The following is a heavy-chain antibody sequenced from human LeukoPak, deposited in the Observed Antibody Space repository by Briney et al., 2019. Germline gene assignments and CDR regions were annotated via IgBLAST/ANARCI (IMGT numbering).Heavy chain of an antibody. D-gene: IGHD1-26*01. CDR3: ARHSYSGSYFHY. Sequence: SETLSLTCTVSGGSISSSSYYWGWIRQPPGKGLEWIGSIYYSGSTYYNPSLKSRVTISVDTSKNQFSLKLSSVTAADTAVYYRARHSYSGSYFHYWGQGTLVTVSS. CDR2: IYYSGST. CDR1: GGSISSSSYY. V-gene: IGHV4-39*01. J-gene: IGHJ4*02.